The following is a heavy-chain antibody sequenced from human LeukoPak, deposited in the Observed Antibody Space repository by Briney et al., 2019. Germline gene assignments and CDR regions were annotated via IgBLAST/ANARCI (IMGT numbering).Heavy chain of an antibody. V-gene: IGHV4-4*07. D-gene: IGHD6-13*01. Sequence: SETLSLTCTASGGSISSYYWSWIRQPAGKGLEWIGRIYTSGSTNYNPSLKSRVTMSVDTSKNQFSLKLSSVTAADTAVYYCARGSHSSWYLSFDYWGQGTLVTVSS. CDR1: GGSISSYY. J-gene: IGHJ4*02. CDR3: ARGSHSSWYLSFDY. CDR2: IYTSGST.